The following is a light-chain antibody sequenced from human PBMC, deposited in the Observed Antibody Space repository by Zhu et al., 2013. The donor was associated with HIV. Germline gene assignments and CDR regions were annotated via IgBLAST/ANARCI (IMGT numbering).Light chain of an antibody. CDR1: SSDVGSYNL. Sequence: QSALTQPASVSGSPGQSITISCTGTSSDVGSYNLVSWYQQYPGKVPKLIIYEVNERPSGVSNRFSGSKSGNVASLTISGLQAKDEADYYCAAWDDSLSGVVFGGGTKLTVL. V-gene: IGLV2-23*02. J-gene: IGLJ2*01. CDR2: EVN. CDR3: AAWDDSLSGVV.